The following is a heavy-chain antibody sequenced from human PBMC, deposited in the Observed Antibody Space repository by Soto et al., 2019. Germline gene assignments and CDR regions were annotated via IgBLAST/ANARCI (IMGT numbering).Heavy chain of an antibody. CDR3: ARDTDYGDYVGYYYGMDV. D-gene: IGHD4-17*01. CDR2: ISYDGSNK. Sequence: QVQLVESGGGVVQPGRSLRLSCAASGLTFSSYAMHWVRQAPGKGLEWVAVISYDGSNKYYADSVKGRFTISRDNSKNTLYLQMNSLRAEDTAVYYCARDTDYGDYVGYYYGMDVWGQGTTVTVSS. CDR1: GLTFSSYA. J-gene: IGHJ6*02. V-gene: IGHV3-30-3*01.